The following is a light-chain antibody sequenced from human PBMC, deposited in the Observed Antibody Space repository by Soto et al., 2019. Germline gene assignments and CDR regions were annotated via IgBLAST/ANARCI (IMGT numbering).Light chain of an antibody. CDR2: GNS. J-gene: IGLJ1*01. Sequence: QSVLPQAPSVSGAPGQRGTISCTGGSSNIGAGYDVHWYQQLPGTAPKLLIYGNSNRPSGVPDRFSGSKSGTSASLAITGLQAEDEADYYCQSYDSSLSGFYVFGTGTKVTV. V-gene: IGLV1-40*01. CDR1: SSNIGAGYD. CDR3: QSYDSSLSGFYV.